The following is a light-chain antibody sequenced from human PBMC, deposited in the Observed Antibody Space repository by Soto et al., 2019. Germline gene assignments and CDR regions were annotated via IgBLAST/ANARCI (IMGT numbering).Light chain of an antibody. CDR1: QSISRY. Sequence: IQMTQSPSSLSASIGDRVTITCRASQSISRYLNWYQQKPGKAPKLLIYAASSLQSGVTSRFSGSGSGTDFTLTISSLHVEDFATYYCQQSYSTPTSTFGQGTKVEIK. V-gene: IGKV1-39*01. CDR2: AAS. J-gene: IGKJ1*01. CDR3: QQSYSTPTST.